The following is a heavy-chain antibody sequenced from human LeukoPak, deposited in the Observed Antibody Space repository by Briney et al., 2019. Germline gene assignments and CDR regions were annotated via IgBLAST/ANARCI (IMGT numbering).Heavy chain of an antibody. D-gene: IGHD3-10*01. Sequence: PSETLSLTCTVSGGSISSYYWSWIRQPPGKGLEWIGYFYYTGTTNVHPSLQSRASISVDTSKNQFSLKLRSVTAADTAVYYCARGNSGPECWGQGTLVTVSS. J-gene: IGHJ4*02. CDR3: ARGNSGPEC. CDR1: GGSISSYY. CDR2: FYYTGTT. V-gene: IGHV4-59*01.